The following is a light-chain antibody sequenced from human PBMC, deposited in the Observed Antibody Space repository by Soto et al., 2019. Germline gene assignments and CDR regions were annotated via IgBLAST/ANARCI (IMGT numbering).Light chain of an antibody. Sequence: QSVLTQPPSASRTPGQRVTISCSGSSSNNGRNPVYWYQQVPGTAPKLLFYTNDQRPSGVPDRFSGSKSGTSASLAISGLRSEDEADYYCAAWDDSLSGPVFGGGTQLTVL. CDR2: TND. V-gene: IGLV1-47*02. CDR3: AAWDDSLSGPV. CDR1: SSNNGRNP. J-gene: IGLJ3*02.